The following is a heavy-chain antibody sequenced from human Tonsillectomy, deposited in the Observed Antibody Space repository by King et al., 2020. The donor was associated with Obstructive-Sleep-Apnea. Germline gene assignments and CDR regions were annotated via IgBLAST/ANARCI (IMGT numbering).Heavy chain of an antibody. Sequence: VQLVESGGGVVQPGRSLRLSCAASGFTFSSYGMHWVRQAPGKGLEWVAVIWYDGSNKFYADSVKGRFTISRDNSKNTLFLQMNSLRAEDTAVYYCGRDPYTSGWAYFDYWGQGTLVTVSS. CDR1: GFTFSSYG. D-gene: IGHD6-19*01. CDR2: IWYDGSNK. V-gene: IGHV3-33*01. J-gene: IGHJ4*02. CDR3: GRDPYTSGWAYFDY.